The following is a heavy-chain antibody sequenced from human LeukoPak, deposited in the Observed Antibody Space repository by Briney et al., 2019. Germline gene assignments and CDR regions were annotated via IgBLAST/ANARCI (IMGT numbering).Heavy chain of an antibody. D-gene: IGHD3-22*01. CDR2: IWYDGSNK. Sequence: GGSLRLSCAASGFTFSSYGMHWVRQAPGKGLEWVAVIWYDGSNKYYADSVKGRFTISRDNAKNSLYLQMNSLRAEDTAVYYCAREDGYYYDSSGYSFDYWGQGTLVTVSS. V-gene: IGHV3-33*01. J-gene: IGHJ4*02. CDR3: AREDGYYYDSSGYSFDY. CDR1: GFTFSSYG.